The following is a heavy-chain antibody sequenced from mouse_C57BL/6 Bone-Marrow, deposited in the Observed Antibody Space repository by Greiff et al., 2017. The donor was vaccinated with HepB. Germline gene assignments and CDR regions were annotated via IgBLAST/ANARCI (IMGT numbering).Heavy chain of an antibody. CDR1: GYTFTSYW. CDR3: ARDYYGSSPYYAMDY. Sequence: QVQLQQPGAELVMPGASVKLSCMASGYTFTSYWMHWVKQRPGQGLEWIGEIDPSDSYTNYNQKFKGKSTLTVDKSSSTAYMQLSSLTSEDSAVYYCARDYYGSSPYYAMDYWGQGTSVTVSS. V-gene: IGHV1-69*01. J-gene: IGHJ4*01. D-gene: IGHD1-1*01. CDR2: IDPSDSYT.